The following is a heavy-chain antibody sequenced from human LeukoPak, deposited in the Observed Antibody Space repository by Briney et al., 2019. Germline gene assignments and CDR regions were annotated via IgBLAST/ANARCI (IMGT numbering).Heavy chain of an antibody. Sequence: ETLSLTCAVYGGSFSGYYWSWIRQPPGKGLEWIGEINHSGSTNYNPSLKSRVTISVDTSKNQFSLKLSSVTAADTAVYYCARHWPSSSSGLTLRGPQSTRAAFDIWGQGTMVTVSS. CDR3: ARHWPSSSSGLTLRGPQSTRAAFDI. CDR2: INHSGST. CDR1: GGSFSGYY. J-gene: IGHJ3*02. D-gene: IGHD6-6*01. V-gene: IGHV4-34*01.